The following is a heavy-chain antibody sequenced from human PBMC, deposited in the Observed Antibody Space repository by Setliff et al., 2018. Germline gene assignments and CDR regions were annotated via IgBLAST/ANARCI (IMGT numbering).Heavy chain of an antibody. V-gene: IGHV3-66*01. CDR3: ARDHNYAYDY. Sequence: GGSLRLSCAASGFTVSSNYMSWVRQAPGKGLEWVSVIYSGGSTYYADSVKGRFTISRDKSKNTLYLQMNSLRADDTAVYYCARDHNYAYDYWGQGTLVTVSS. CDR1: GFTVSSNY. J-gene: IGHJ4*02. D-gene: IGHD1-1*01. CDR2: IYSGGST.